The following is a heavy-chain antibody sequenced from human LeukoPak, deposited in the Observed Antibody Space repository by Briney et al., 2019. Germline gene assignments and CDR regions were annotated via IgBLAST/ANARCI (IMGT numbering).Heavy chain of an antibody. CDR1: GFTFSSYA. CDR2: ISGSGGST. J-gene: IGHJ6*02. CDR3: AKGTSNNCYSAMDV. D-gene: IGHD2/OR15-2a*01. V-gene: IGHV3-23*01. Sequence: GGSLRLSCAASGFTFSSYAMSWVRQAPGKGLEWVSAISGSGGSTYYADSVKGRFTISRDNSKNTLYLQMNSLRAEDTAVYYCAKGTSNNCYSAMDVWGQGTTVTVS.